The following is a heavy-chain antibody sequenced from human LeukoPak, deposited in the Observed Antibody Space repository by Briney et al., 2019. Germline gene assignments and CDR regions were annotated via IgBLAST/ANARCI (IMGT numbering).Heavy chain of an antibody. J-gene: IGHJ4*02. CDR2: LYTNRRN. Sequence: PSETLSLTCSVSGVSIGNYYWNWIRQSAGKGLEWIGRLYTNRRNDYNPSLKGRVTISSDKSKNQFSLNLSSVTAADTAVYYCARHMGEDIVLMVYAFDYWGQGTLVTVSS. CDR1: GVSIGNYY. CDR3: ARHMGEDIVLMVYAFDY. V-gene: IGHV4-4*07. D-gene: IGHD2-8*01.